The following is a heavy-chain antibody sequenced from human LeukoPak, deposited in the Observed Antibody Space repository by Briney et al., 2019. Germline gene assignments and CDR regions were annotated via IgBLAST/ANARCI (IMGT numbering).Heavy chain of an antibody. CDR2: ISSNGGST. CDR3: ARWRHSSGYYYDD. Sequence: GGSLRLSCAASGFTFSSYTMHWVRQAPGKGLEYVSAISSNGGSTYYANSVKGRFTISRDNSKNTLYLQMGSLRAEDMAVYYCARWRHSSGYYYDDWGQGPLVNVSS. D-gene: IGHD3-22*01. CDR1: GFTFSSYT. V-gene: IGHV3-64*01. J-gene: IGHJ4*02.